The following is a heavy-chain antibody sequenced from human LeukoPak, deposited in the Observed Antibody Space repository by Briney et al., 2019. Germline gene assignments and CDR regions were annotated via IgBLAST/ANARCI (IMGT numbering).Heavy chain of an antibody. V-gene: IGHV1-2*02. D-gene: IGHD6-6*01. CDR3: ARGRLTDFTIAARPEWFDP. J-gene: IGHJ5*02. CDR1: GYTFTGYY. CDR2: INPNSGGT. Sequence: ASVKVSCKASGYTFTGYYMHWVRQAPGQGLEWMGWINPNSGGTNYAQKFQGRVTMTRDTSISTAYMGLSRLRSDDTAVYYCARGRLTDFTIAARPEWFDPWGQGTLVTVSS.